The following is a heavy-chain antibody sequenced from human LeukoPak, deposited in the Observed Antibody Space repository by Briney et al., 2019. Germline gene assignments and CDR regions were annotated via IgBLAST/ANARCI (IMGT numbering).Heavy chain of an antibody. Sequence: GGSLRLSCAASGFTFSSYWLHWVRHAPGKGLVWVSRINGDGSSTSYADFVEGRFTISRDNAKNTLYLQMNSLRAEDTAVYYCARVRYYDFWSGYYPFDPWGQGTLVTVSS. D-gene: IGHD3-3*01. CDR2: INGDGSST. V-gene: IGHV3-74*01. J-gene: IGHJ5*02. CDR1: GFTFSSYW. CDR3: ARVRYYDFWSGYYPFDP.